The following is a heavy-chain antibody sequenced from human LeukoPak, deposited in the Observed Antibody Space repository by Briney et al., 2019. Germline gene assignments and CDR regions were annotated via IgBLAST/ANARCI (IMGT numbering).Heavy chain of an antibody. D-gene: IGHD6-13*01. CDR3: AKALPPSSMAAAYPDS. CDR2: ISHDGSDK. CDR1: GFTFSSYG. Sequence: GGSLRLSCVASGFTFSSYGMHWVRQAPGKGLEWLAGISHDGSDKYYADSVKGRFTTSRDNSKNTLYPQMNSLRVEARALYYCAKALPPSSMAAAYPDSWGQGTLVTVSS. J-gene: IGHJ4*02. V-gene: IGHV3-30*18.